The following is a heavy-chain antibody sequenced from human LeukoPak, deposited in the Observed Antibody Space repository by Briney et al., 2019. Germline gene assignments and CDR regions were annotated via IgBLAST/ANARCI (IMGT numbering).Heavy chain of an antibody. CDR2: IYYSGST. J-gene: IGHJ3*02. CDR3: ARVRSSDDAFDI. Sequence: SETLSLTCTVSGGSISSYSWTWIRQPPGKGLEWIGYIYYSGSTDYNPSLKSRVTISVDTSKNQFSLKLSSVTAADTAVYYCARVRSSDDAFDIWGQGTMVTVSS. V-gene: IGHV4-59*01. D-gene: IGHD6-6*01. CDR1: GGSISSYS.